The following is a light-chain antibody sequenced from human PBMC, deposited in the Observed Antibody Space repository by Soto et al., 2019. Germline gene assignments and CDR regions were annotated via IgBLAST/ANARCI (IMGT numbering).Light chain of an antibody. CDR1: ALPKQY. J-gene: IGLJ3*02. CDR2: KNN. CDR3: QSADTSGFYVL. V-gene: IGLV3-25*02. Sequence: SYELTQPPSVSVSPGQTARITCSGDALPKQYAYWYQQKPGQAPVLVIYKNNERPSKIPERFSGSSSGTTVTLIISGVQAEDEADYYCQSADTSGFYVLFGGGTKLTVL.